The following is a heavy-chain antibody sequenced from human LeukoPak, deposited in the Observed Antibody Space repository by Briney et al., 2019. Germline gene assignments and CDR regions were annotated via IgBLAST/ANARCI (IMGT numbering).Heavy chain of an antibody. Sequence: SETLSLTCAVYGGSFSGYYWSWIRQPPGKGLEWIGEINHSGSTNYNPSLKSRVTISLDTSKNQFSLKLSSVTAADTAVYYCASHPITMVRGVRYFDYWGQGTLVTVSS. D-gene: IGHD3-10*01. CDR1: GGSFSGYY. CDR3: ASHPITMVRGVRYFDY. V-gene: IGHV4-34*01. CDR2: INHSGST. J-gene: IGHJ4*02.